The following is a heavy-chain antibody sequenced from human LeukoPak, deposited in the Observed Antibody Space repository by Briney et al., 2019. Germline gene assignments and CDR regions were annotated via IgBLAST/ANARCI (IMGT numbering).Heavy chain of an antibody. D-gene: IGHD3-22*01. J-gene: IGHJ3*02. V-gene: IGHV3-23*01. CDR2: ISGSGGST. Sequence: GGSLRLSCAASGFTFSSYAMSWVRQAPGKGLEWVSAISGSGGSTYYADSVKGRFTISRDNSKNTLYLQMNSLRAEDTAVYYCARGTHLLGDSSGYYYDEDAFDIWGQGTMVTVSS. CDR1: GFTFSSYA. CDR3: ARGTHLLGDSSGYYYDEDAFDI.